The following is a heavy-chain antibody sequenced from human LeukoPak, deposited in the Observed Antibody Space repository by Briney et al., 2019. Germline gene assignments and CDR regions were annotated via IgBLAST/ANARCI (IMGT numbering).Heavy chain of an antibody. J-gene: IGHJ4*02. Sequence: GGSLRLSCAASGFTFNNYAMNWVRQGPGKGLEWVASMSASGDTTYYADSVKGRFTISRDNSKNTLYLQMNSLRAEDTAVYYCAKYTYYYGSGSYYPGGVDYWGQGTLVTVSS. V-gene: IGHV3-23*01. CDR3: AKYTYYYGSGSYYPGGVDY. CDR2: MSASGDTT. D-gene: IGHD3-10*01. CDR1: GFTFNNYA.